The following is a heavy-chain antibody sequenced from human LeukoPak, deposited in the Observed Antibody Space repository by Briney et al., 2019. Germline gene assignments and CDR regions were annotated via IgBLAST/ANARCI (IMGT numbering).Heavy chain of an antibody. CDR3: ATDFYDST. J-gene: IGHJ5*02. Sequence: GGSLRLSCATSGFTFSNAWMNWVRQAPGKGLEWVGRIRSNSDGGTIDYAAPVKGRFTLSRDDSKTTLYLQMNSLQTEDTAVYYCATDFYDSTWGQGTLATVSS. CDR1: GFTFSNAW. D-gene: IGHD3-22*01. V-gene: IGHV3-15*07. CDR2: IRSNSDGGTI.